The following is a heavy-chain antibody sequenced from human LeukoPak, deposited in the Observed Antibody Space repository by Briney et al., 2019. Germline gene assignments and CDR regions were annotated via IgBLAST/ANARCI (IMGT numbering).Heavy chain of an antibody. Sequence: GGSLRLSCAASGFTFSSYWMSWVRQAPGKGLEWVANIKQDGSEKYYVDSVKGRFTISRDNAKNSLYLQMNSLRAEDTAVYYCARRVPRVGADYYYYYYYMDVWGKGTTVTVSS. CDR2: IKQDGSEK. J-gene: IGHJ6*03. D-gene: IGHD1-26*01. CDR3: ARRVPRVGADYYYYYYYMDV. V-gene: IGHV3-7*01. CDR1: GFTFSSYW.